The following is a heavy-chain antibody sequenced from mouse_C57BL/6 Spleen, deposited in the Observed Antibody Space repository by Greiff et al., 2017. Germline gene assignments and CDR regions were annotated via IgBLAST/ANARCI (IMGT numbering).Heavy chain of an antibody. J-gene: IGHJ4*01. D-gene: IGHD1-1*01. Sequence: VQLQQSGPELVKPGASVKISCKASGYTFTDYYMNWVKQSHGKSLEWIGDINPNNGGTSYNQKFKGKATLTVDKSSSTAYLELRSLTSEDSAVYYCARGVYYCGSSYDAMDYWGQGTSVTVSS. CDR3: ARGVYYCGSSYDAMDY. CDR2: INPNNGGT. V-gene: IGHV1-26*01. CDR1: GYTFTDYY.